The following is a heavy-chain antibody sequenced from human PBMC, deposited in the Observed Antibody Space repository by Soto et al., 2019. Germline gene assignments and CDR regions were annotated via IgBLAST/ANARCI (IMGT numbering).Heavy chain of an antibody. Sequence: QVQLQESGPGLVKPSQTLSLTCTVSGGSISSGGYYWSWIRQHPGKGLEGIGYIYYSGSTYYNPSLKCRVTIPVDTSKNQFSLKLSSVTAADRAVYYCARVGGSNWFDPWGQGTLVTVSS. V-gene: IGHV4-31*03. D-gene: IGHD3-16*01. CDR3: ARVGGSNWFDP. J-gene: IGHJ5*02. CDR2: IYYSGST. CDR1: GGSISSGGYY.